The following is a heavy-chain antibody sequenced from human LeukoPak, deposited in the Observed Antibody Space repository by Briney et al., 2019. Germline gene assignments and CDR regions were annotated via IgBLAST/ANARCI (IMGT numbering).Heavy chain of an antibody. D-gene: IGHD2-2*01. V-gene: IGHV3-11*05. Sequence: GGSLRLSCAASGFTFSDYYMTWIRQAPGKGLEWVSYISSSSIYTNYADSVKGRFTISRDNAKNSLYLQMNSLRAEDTAVYYCARGRCGSTSCPPGNYFDYWGQGTLVTVSS. CDR2: ISSSSIYT. J-gene: IGHJ4*02. CDR1: GFTFSDYY. CDR3: ARGRCGSTSCPPGNYFDY.